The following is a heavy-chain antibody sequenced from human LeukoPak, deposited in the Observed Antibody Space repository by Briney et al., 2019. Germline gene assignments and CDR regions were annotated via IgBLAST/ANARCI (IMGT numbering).Heavy chain of an antibody. Sequence: ASVKVPCKASGYTFTDYYMHWVRQAPGQGLEWMGWINPNSGGTNYAQRFQGRVTMTKDTSITTAYMELSRLRSDDTAVYYCARGAGYYYALDVWGQGTTVTVSS. CDR2: INPNSGGT. CDR1: GYTFTDYY. CDR3: ARGAGYYYALDV. V-gene: IGHV1-2*02. J-gene: IGHJ6*02.